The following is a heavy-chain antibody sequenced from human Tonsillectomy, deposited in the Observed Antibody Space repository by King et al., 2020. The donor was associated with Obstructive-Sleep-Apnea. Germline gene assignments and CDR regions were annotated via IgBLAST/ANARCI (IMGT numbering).Heavy chain of an antibody. J-gene: IGHJ4*02. Sequence: QLMQSGGGVVQPGRSLRLSCAASGFTFSNYAMYWVRQAPGKGLECVTIISYDGKTKHYADSVMGRFTISRDNSKTTLYLQMNSLRGEDTAMYYCARGTSWRAFDYWGQGTLVTVSS. D-gene: IGHD2-2*01. CDR1: GFTFSNYA. V-gene: IGHV3-30*04. CDR3: ARGTSWRAFDY. CDR2: ISYDGKTK.